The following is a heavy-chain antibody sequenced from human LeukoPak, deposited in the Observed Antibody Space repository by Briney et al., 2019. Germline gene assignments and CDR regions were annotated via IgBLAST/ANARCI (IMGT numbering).Heavy chain of an antibody. CDR3: ARRRGDV. CDR2: INKNGSKK. CDR1: GFSFNDYW. Sequence: PGGSLRLSCAASGFSFNDYWMSWVRQAPGKGLEWVAIINKNGSKKYYVDSVKGRFTISRDNAKNSPYLQMNSLRAEDTAVYYCARRRGDVWGQGTTITVSS. J-gene: IGHJ6*02. V-gene: IGHV3-7*04.